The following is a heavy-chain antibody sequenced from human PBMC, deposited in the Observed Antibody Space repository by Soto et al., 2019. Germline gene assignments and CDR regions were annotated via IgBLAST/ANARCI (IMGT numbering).Heavy chain of an antibody. Sequence: VQLVESGGGVVQPGTSLRLSCAASGFTFNAYGMHWVRQAPGKGLEWVAFISYDGGKTHYVDSVKGRFTISRDDSRNTVFLQMNSLRGDDTSLYYCAKEGAVSFEYWGQGALVTVSS. CDR1: GFTFNAYG. J-gene: IGHJ4*02. D-gene: IGHD6-19*01. CDR3: AKEGAVSFEY. V-gene: IGHV3-30*18. CDR2: ISYDGGKT.